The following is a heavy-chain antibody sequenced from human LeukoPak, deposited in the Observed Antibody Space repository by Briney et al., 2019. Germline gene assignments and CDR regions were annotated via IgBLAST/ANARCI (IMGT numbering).Heavy chain of an antibody. CDR1: GGSFSGYY. CDR2: INHNGST. J-gene: IGHJ4*02. D-gene: IGHD5-12*01. Sequence: SETLSLTCAVYGGSFSGYYWSWIRQPPGKGLEWIGGINHNGSTNYNPSLKSRVTISVDTSKNQFSLKLSSVTAADTAVYYCARGTTMFDYWGQGTLVTVSS. V-gene: IGHV4-34*01. CDR3: ARGTTMFDY.